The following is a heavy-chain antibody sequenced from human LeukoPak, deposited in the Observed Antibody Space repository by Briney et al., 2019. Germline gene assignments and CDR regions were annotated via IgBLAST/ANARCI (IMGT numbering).Heavy chain of an antibody. Sequence: ASVTVSFTASGYTFTTHDINWVRQATGQGLEWLGWMSPNSGDTGYAQKFQGRVTMTSDSSISTAYMELSSLRSEDTAIYYCVRTPPNWGFDYWGQGTLVTVSS. CDR1: GYTFTTHD. J-gene: IGHJ4*02. D-gene: IGHD7-27*01. CDR2: MSPNSGDT. CDR3: VRTPPNWGFDY. V-gene: IGHV1-8*01.